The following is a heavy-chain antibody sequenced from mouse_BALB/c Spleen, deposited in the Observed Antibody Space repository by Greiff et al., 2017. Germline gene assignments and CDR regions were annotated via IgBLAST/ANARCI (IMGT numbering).Heavy chain of an antibody. Sequence: DVKLVESGGDLVKPGGSLKLSCAASGFTFSSYGMSWVRQTPDKRLEWVATISSGGSYTYYPDSVKGRFTISRDNAKNTLYLQMSSLKSEDTAMYYCARQDLPGDYYAMDYWGQGTSVTVSS. V-gene: IGHV5-6*02. CDR3: ARQDLPGDYYAMDY. D-gene: IGHD2-1*01. CDR1: GFTFSSYG. CDR2: ISSGGSYT. J-gene: IGHJ4*01.